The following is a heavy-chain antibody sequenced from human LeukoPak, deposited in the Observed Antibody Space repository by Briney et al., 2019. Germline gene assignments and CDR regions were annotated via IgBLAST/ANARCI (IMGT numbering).Heavy chain of an antibody. V-gene: IGHV3-21*01. J-gene: IGHJ4*02. Sequence: RGSLRVACAVSGFTFGSYSMNWVRQAPGKGREWVSFISTSCSYIYYADSVKGRFTNSRDNAKNSLYLQMNSLRAEDTAVYYCASQTPRRLPIAVADYFDYWGQGTLVTVSS. CDR3: ASQTPRRLPIAVADYFDY. D-gene: IGHD6-19*01. CDR1: GFTFGSYS. CDR2: ISTSCSYI.